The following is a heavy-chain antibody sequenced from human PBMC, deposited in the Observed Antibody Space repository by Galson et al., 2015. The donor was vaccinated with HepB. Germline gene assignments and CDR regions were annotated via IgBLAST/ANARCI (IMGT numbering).Heavy chain of an antibody. D-gene: IGHD3-10*01. CDR1: GFTFSSYW. Sequence: SLRLSCAASGFTFSSYWMSWVRQAPGKGLEWVANIKQDGSEKYYVDSVKGRFTISRDNAKNSLYLQMNSLRAEDTAVYYCARDRGTRVRGVITRYYGMDVWGQGTTVTVSS. CDR2: IKQDGSEK. V-gene: IGHV3-7*03. CDR3: ARDRGTRVRGVITRYYGMDV. J-gene: IGHJ6*02.